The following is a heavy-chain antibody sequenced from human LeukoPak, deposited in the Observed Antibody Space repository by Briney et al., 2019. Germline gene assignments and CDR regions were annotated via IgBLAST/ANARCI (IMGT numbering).Heavy chain of an antibody. CDR2: INPNSGGT. Sequence: ASVKVSFKASVYTLTGYYMHSVRPSPGQGPDRMGWINPNSGGTNYAQKFQGRVTMTRDTSISTAYMELSRLRSDDTAVYYCARPLRYDSSGYDFDYWGQGTLVTVSS. CDR1: VYTLTGYY. D-gene: IGHD3-22*01. J-gene: IGHJ4*02. V-gene: IGHV1-2*02. CDR3: ARPLRYDSSGYDFDY.